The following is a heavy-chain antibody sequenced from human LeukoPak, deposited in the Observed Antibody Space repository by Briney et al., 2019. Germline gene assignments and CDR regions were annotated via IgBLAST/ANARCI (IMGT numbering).Heavy chain of an antibody. CDR2: INPNSGDT. Sequence: ASVKVSCKASGYTFTGYYMHWVRQAPGQGLEWMGWINPNSGDTNYAQKFQGWVTMTRDTSISTAYMELSRLRSDDTAVYYCARDLEGSGWPYYYYGMDVWGQGTTVTVSS. CDR1: GYTFTGYY. V-gene: IGHV1-2*04. CDR3: ARDLEGSGWPYYYYGMDV. D-gene: IGHD6-19*01. J-gene: IGHJ6*02.